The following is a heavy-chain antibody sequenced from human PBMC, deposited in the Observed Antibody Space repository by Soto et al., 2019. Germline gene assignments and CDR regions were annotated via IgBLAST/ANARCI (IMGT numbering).Heavy chain of an antibody. Sequence: QVQLQESGPGLVKPSQTLSLTCSVSSGSMNSGGYYWSWIRQHPGKGLEWIGYIYSNGDTYYNPSLKSRVTISVDTSRNHFSLNLTSVTAADTAVYYCARRGGSSSGYYYYAMDVWGQGPTVTVSS. V-gene: IGHV4-31*03. CDR2: IYSNGDT. D-gene: IGHD6-6*01. CDR1: SGSMNSGGYY. CDR3: ARRGGSSSGYYYYAMDV. J-gene: IGHJ6*02.